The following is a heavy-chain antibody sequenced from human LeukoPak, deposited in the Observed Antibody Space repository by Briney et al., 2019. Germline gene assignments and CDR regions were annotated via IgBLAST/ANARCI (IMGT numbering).Heavy chain of an antibody. CDR2: ISSSGSTI. CDR1: GFTFSDYY. V-gene: IGHV3-11*01. J-gene: IGHJ4*02. CDR3: AKERQTGDYFTSDF. D-gene: IGHD4-17*01. Sequence: GGSLRLSCAASGFTFSDYYMSWIRQAPGKGLEWVSYISSSGSTIYYADSVKGRFTISRDNAKNSLYLQMNSLRADDTAVYYCAKERQTGDYFTSDFWGQGTLVTVSS.